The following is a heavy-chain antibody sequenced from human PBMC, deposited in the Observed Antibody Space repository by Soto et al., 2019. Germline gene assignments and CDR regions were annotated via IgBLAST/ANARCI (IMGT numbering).Heavy chain of an antibody. CDR2: ISGSGGST. V-gene: IGHV3-23*01. D-gene: IGHD4-17*01. Sequence: GVLRLSCAASGFTFSSYAMSWVRQAPGKGLEWVSAISGSGGSTYYADSVKGRFTISRDNSKNTLYLQMNSLRAEDTAVYYCARPTSFYGDYVAYYFDYWGQGTLVTVSS. CDR3: ARPTSFYGDYVAYYFDY. CDR1: GFTFSSYA. J-gene: IGHJ4*02.